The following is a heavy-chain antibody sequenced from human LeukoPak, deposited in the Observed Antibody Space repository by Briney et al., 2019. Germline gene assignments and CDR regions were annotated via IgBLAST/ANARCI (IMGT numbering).Heavy chain of an antibody. CDR1: GFTFSNFA. Sequence: GGSLRLSCAASGFTFSNFAMIWVRQARGKGVEWVSAISGSSGITFYADCVKGQFTISRDNSKNTLSLQINILTAEDTAVHSCANASLGHPPYSYCMDAWGQGTTVTVSS. J-gene: IGHJ6*02. CDR3: ANASLGHPPYSYCMDA. D-gene: IGHD2-21*01. CDR2: ISGSSGIT. V-gene: IGHV3-23*01.